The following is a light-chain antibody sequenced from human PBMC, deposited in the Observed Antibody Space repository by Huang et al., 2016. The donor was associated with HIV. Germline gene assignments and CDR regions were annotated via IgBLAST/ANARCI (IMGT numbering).Light chain of an antibody. Sequence: DIQMTQSPSSLSASVGDRVIMTCRASQTITTYLNWYQQRPGKAPKLQIYAAYSLQSGVPSRFSGSGSGTDFTLTISSLQPEDFATYYCQQSYSSLLSFGGGTKVAIK. J-gene: IGKJ4*01. V-gene: IGKV1-39*01. CDR3: QQSYSSLLS. CDR1: QTITTY. CDR2: AAY.